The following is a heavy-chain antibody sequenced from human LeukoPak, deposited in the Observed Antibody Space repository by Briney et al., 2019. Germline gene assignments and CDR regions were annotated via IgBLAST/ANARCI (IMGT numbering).Heavy chain of an antibody. D-gene: IGHD4-17*01. CDR1: GGSFSDYY. CDR2: INHSGVI. V-gene: IGHV4-34*01. J-gene: IGHJ4*02. CDR3: ATHYDYGSPFKY. Sequence: SETLSLTCAVYGGSFSDYYWNWIRQPPGKGLEWIGEINHSGVINYNPSLKSRVTMSLDRSMNQFSLRLSSGTAADTAIYYCATHYDYGSPFKYWSQGALVTVSS.